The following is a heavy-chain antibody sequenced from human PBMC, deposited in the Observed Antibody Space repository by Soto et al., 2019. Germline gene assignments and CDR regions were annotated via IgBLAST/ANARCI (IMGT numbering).Heavy chain of an antibody. CDR2: ISYDGSNK. D-gene: IGHD6-19*01. CDR3: AKGIAVAGSGHA. V-gene: IGHV3-30*18. J-gene: IGHJ4*02. Sequence: GGSLRLSCAASGFTFSSYGMHWVRQAPGKGLEWVAVISYDGSNKYYADSVKGRFTISRDNSKNTLYLQMNSRRAEDTAVYYCAKGIAVAGSGHAGGQGTLVTVSS. CDR1: GFTFSSYG.